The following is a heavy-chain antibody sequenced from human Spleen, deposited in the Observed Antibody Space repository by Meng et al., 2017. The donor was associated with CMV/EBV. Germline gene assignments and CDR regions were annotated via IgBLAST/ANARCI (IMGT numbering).Heavy chain of an antibody. CDR1: GGSISSSSYY. Sequence: SETLSLTCTVSGGSISSSSYYWGWIRQPPGKGLEWIGSMFYSGSTFYNLSLKSRVTISVDTSKNQFSLKLSSVTAADTAVYYCARVQPITGTKDDAFDIWGQGTMVTVSS. V-gene: IGHV4-39*02. CDR2: MFYSGST. D-gene: IGHD1-7*01. CDR3: ARVQPITGTKDDAFDI. J-gene: IGHJ3*02.